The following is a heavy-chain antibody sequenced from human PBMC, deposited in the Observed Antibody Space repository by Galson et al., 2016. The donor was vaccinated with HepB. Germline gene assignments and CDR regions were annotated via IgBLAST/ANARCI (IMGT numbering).Heavy chain of an antibody. J-gene: IGHJ4*02. Sequence: SLRLSCAASGFTFSNYAMNWVRQAPGKGLEWVAVISYDGSNKYYADSVKGRFTISRDNAKNSLYLQMNTLRAEDTAVYYCAAGAGWVEDYWGQGTLVIVSS. CDR1: GFTFSNYA. V-gene: IGHV3-30-3*01. D-gene: IGHD5-24*01. CDR2: ISYDGSNK. CDR3: AAGAGWVEDY.